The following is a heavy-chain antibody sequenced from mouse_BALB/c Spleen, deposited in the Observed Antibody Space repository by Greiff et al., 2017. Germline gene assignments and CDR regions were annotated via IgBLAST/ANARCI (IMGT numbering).Heavy chain of an antibody. J-gene: IGHJ3*01. V-gene: IGHV5-6-5*01. CDR1: GFTFSSYA. D-gene: IGHD1-1*01. Sequence: EVMLVESGGGLVKPGGSLKLSCAASGFTFSSYAMSWVRQTPEKRLEWVASISSGGSTYYPDSVKGRFTIFRDNARNILYLQMSSLRSEDAAMYYCARRGHYYYGSWFAYWGQGTLVTVSA. CDR3: ARRGHYYYGSWFAY. CDR2: ISSGGST.